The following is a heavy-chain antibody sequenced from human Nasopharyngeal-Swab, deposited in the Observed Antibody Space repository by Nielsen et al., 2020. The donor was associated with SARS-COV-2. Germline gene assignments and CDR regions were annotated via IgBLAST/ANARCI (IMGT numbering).Heavy chain of an antibody. CDR2: IYYSGST. CDR1: GGSISSYY. CDR3: ARSRRTSYSSSYYFDY. J-gene: IGHJ4*02. Sequence: SETLSLTCTVSGGSISSYYWSWIRQPPGKGLEWIGYIYYSGSTNYNPSLKSRVTISVDTSKNQFSLKLSSVTAADTAVYYCARSRRTSYSSSYYFDYWGQGTLVTVSS. V-gene: IGHV4-59*08. D-gene: IGHD6-6*01.